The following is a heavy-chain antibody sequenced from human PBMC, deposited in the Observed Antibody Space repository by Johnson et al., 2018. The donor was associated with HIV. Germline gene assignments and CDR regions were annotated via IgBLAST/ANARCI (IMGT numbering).Heavy chain of an antibody. D-gene: IGHD1-26*01. Sequence: QVQLVESGGGLVQPGGSLRLSCAASGFTFSNYAMYWVRQAPGKGLEWVAAISYDGSNKYYADSVKDRFTISRDNSKNTLCLQMNSLRAEDTALYYCARYSGSYYTIAFDIWGQGTMVTVSS. V-gene: IGHV3-30-3*01. J-gene: IGHJ3*02. CDR2: ISYDGSNK. CDR3: ARYSGSYYTIAFDI. CDR1: GFTFSNYA.